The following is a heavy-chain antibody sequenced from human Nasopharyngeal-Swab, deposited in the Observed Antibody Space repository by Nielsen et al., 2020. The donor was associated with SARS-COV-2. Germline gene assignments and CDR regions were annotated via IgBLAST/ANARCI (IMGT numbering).Heavy chain of an antibody. V-gene: IGHV4-59*01. D-gene: IGHD3-9*01. J-gene: IGHJ4*02. CDR2: IYYSGST. Sequence: WIRQPPGKGLEWIGYIYYSGSTNYNPSLKSRVTISVDTSKNQFSLKLSSVTAADTAVYYCARSATYYDILTGYYKAYYFDYWGQGTLVTGLL. CDR3: ARSATYYDILTGYYKAYYFDY.